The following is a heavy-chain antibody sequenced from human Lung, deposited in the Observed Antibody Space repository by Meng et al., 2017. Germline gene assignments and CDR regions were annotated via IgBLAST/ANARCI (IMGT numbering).Heavy chain of an antibody. CDR1: GYTFTGYY. D-gene: IGHD3-16*01. CDR3: ARGGSYSSDY. CDR2: INPKSGGT. V-gene: IGHV1-2*06. J-gene: IGHJ4*02. Sequence: QVQLVQSGAEVKKPGASVKVSCKASGYTFTGYYIHWVRQAPGQGLEWMGRINPKSGGTNYALKFQGRVTMTRDTSISTAYIELSGLRSDDTAVYYCARGGSYSSDYWGQGTLVTVSS.